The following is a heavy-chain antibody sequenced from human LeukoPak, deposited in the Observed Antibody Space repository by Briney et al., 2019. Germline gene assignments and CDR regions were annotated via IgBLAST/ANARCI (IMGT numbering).Heavy chain of an antibody. D-gene: IGHD6-19*01. V-gene: IGHV3-15*01. CDR3: TTDYSSGWYRMDY. CDR2: IKSKTDGGTT. J-gene: IGHJ4*02. CDR1: GFTFSNAW. Sequence: GRALRLSCAAFGFTFSNAWMSWVRQALGKGLEWDGRIKSKTDGGTTDYAAPVKGRFTISRDDLKNTLYLQMNSLKTEDTAVYYCTTDYSSGWYRMDYWGQGTLVTVSS.